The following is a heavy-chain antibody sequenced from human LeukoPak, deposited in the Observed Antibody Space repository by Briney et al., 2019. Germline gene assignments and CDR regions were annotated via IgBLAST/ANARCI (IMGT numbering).Heavy chain of an antibody. CDR3: ARALRITIALGAWGNWFDP. D-gene: IGHD3-10*01. V-gene: IGHV4-4*02. CDR1: GGSISSSNW. CDR2: IYHSGST. J-gene: IGHJ5*02. Sequence: SETLSLTCAVSGGSISSSNWWSWIRQPPGKGLEWIGEIYHSGSTNYNPSLKSRVTISVDKSKTQFSLKLSSVTAADTAVYYCARALRITIALGAWGNWFDPWGQGTLVTVSS.